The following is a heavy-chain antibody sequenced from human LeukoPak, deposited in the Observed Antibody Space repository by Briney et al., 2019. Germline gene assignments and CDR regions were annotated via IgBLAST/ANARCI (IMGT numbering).Heavy chain of an antibody. Sequence: GGSLRLSCSASGFSFSSYGMPWVRQAPGKGLEWVAAIWYDGSNKHNADSVKGRFTISRDNSKNTMYMQMNSLRAEDTAVYYCARDQVNSGWYAHYDAFDIWGQGTKVTVSS. CDR3: ARDQVNSGWYAHYDAFDI. V-gene: IGHV3-33*01. J-gene: IGHJ3*02. CDR1: GFSFSSYG. CDR2: IWYDGSNK. D-gene: IGHD6-19*01.